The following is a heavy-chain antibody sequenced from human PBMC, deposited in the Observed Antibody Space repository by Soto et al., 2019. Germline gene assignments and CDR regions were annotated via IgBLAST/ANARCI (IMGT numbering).Heavy chain of an antibody. CDR2: VFYTGFT. Sequence: SETLSLTCAVSGGSISGSYYYWAWLRQSPGKGPEWIGSVFYTGFTSYNPSLESRVSVSVDTSKGQFSLKLSAVTAADTAVYYCATSQKGYNWNYFDHWGQGALVTVSS. J-gene: IGHJ4*02. V-gene: IGHV4-39*01. CDR1: GGSISGSYYY. D-gene: IGHD1-20*01. CDR3: ATSQKGYNWNYFDH.